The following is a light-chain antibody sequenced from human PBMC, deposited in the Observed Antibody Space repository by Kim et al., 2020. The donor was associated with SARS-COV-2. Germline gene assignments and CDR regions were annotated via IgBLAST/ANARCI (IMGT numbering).Light chain of an antibody. CDR1: SSDVGGYNY. CDR2: DVK. V-gene: IGLV2-8*01. CDR3: ASYAGSNNPVV. J-gene: IGLJ2*01. Sequence: SVTISCTGTSSDVGGYNYVSWYQQHPGKAPKLMIDDVKKRPSGVPDRFSGSKSGNTASLTVSGLQVEDEADYYCASYAGSNNPVVFGGGTQLTVL.